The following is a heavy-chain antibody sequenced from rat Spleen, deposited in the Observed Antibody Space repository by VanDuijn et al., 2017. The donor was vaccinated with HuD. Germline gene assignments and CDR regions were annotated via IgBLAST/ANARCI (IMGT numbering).Heavy chain of an antibody. CDR2: ISSGGGNT. J-gene: IGHJ2*01. CDR1: GFSFSDYD. D-gene: IGHD1-10*01. V-gene: IGHV5S13*01. Sequence: EVQLVESDGGLVQPGTSLKLSCAASGFSFSDYDMAWVRQAPTKGLEWIASISSGGGNTHYRDSVKGRCTISRDSAQNTQYLQMDSLRSEDTATYYCARHGIYNNYGWFAYWGQGVMVTVSS. CDR3: ARHGIYNNYGWFAY.